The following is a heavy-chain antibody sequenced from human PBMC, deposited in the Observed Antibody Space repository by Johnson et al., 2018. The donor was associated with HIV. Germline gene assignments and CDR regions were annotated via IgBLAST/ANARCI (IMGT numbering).Heavy chain of an antibody. D-gene: IGHD5-18*01. CDR1: GFTFSSYG. CDR3: ARDLDTAMVTCAFDI. CDR2: IWYDGSNN. V-gene: IGHV3-33*01. J-gene: IGHJ3*02. Sequence: QVQLVESGGGVVQPGRSLRLSCAASGFTFSSYGMHWVRQAPGKGLEWVAVIWYDGSNNYYADSVKGRFPISRDNSKNTLYLQMNSLRAEATAVYYCARDLDTAMVTCAFDIWGQGTMVTVSS.